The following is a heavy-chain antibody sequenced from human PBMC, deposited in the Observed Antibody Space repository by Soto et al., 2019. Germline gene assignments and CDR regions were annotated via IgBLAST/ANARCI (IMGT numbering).Heavy chain of an antibody. CDR1: GYSISSGSY. J-gene: IGHJ4*01. CDR3: ARAHVIVVAGSTFDY. Sequence: SETLSLTCTVSGYSISSGSYWGWIRQPPGKGPEWIASIYHGGTTFYNPSLKSRITISVDTSHNQFSLNLRSVTAADTAVYYCARAHVIVVAGSTFDYWGHGTLVTVSS. D-gene: IGHD6-19*01. CDR2: IYHGGTT. V-gene: IGHV4-38-2*02.